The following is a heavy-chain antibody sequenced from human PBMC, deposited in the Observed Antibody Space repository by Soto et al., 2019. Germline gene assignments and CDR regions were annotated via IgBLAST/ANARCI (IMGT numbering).Heavy chain of an antibody. Sequence: EVQLVESGGDLVQPGGSLRLSCAASGFSFSSSWMSWVRQAAGKGLEWVATINPDGSEKYYVDSVKGRFTISRDNAKNSLYLQMNSLRGEDTAVYYCARKDYHYDTSNAGWFDPWGQGTLVTVSS. CDR2: INPDGSEK. CDR3: ARKDYHYDTSNAGWFDP. CDR1: GFSFSSSW. V-gene: IGHV3-7*05. J-gene: IGHJ5*02. D-gene: IGHD3-22*01.